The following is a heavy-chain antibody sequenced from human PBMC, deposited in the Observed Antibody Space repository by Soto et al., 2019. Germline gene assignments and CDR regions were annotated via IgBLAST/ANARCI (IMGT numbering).Heavy chain of an antibody. Sequence: GGSLRLSCAAAGFAFSTYAMTWVRQAPGKGLEWVSVISGSGGSSYYAASVKGRFTISRDNSKNTPFLQMNGLRAEDTAVYYCAKVTKRAAAGRYEYYKYGMDVWGQGTTVTVSS. V-gene: IGHV3-23*01. CDR2: ISGSGGSS. D-gene: IGHD6-13*01. CDR3: AKVTKRAAAGRYEYYKYGMDV. J-gene: IGHJ6*02. CDR1: GFAFSTYA.